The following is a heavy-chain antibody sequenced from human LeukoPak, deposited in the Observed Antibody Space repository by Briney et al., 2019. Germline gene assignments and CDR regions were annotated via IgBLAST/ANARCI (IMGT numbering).Heavy chain of an antibody. J-gene: IGHJ3*02. Sequence: GGSLRLSCAASGFTFSSYGMHWVRQAPGKGLEWVAFIRYDGSNKYYTDSVKGRFTISRDNSKNTLYLQMNSLRVEDTAVYYCAKSWNYYDSSGDDALDIWGQGTMVTVSS. CDR1: GFTFSSYG. D-gene: IGHD3-22*01. CDR3: AKSWNYYDSSGDDALDI. CDR2: IRYDGSNK. V-gene: IGHV3-30*02.